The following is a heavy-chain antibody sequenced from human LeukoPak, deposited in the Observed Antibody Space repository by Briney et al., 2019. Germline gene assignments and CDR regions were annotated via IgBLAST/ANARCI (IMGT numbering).Heavy chain of an antibody. Sequence: GGSLRLSCAASGFTFSSYSMNWVRQAPGKGLEWVSSISSSSSYIYYADSVKGRFAISRDNAKNSLYLQMNSLRAEDTAVYYCARNREYYDFWSGSPHYYYYYMDVWGKGTTVTVSS. CDR1: GFTFSSYS. D-gene: IGHD3-3*01. CDR3: ARNREYYDFWSGSPHYYYYYMDV. J-gene: IGHJ6*03. CDR2: ISSSSSYI. V-gene: IGHV3-21*01.